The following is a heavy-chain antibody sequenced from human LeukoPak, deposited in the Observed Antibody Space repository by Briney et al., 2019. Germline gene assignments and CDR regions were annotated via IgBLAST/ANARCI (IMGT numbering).Heavy chain of an antibody. Sequence: SQTLSLTCAVSGGSISSGGYSWSWIRQPRGKGLEWIGYIYHSGSTYYNPSLKSRVTISVDRSKNQFSLKLSSVTAADTAVYYCARGTVTTTYFDYWGQGTPVTVSS. D-gene: IGHD4-17*01. J-gene: IGHJ4*02. CDR3: ARGTVTTTYFDY. CDR2: IYHSGST. CDR1: GGSISSGGYS. V-gene: IGHV4-30-2*01.